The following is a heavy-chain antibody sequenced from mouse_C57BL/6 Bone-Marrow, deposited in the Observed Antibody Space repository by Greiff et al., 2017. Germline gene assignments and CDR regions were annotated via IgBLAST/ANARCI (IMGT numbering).Heavy chain of an antibody. J-gene: IGHJ1*03. D-gene: IGHD6-1*01. V-gene: IGHV5-9*01. CDR2: ISGGGGNT. Sequence: EVQRVESGGGLVKPGGSLNLSCAVSGFTFSSYTMSWVRQTPEKRLEWVATISGGGGNTYYPDSVKGRLTISRDNAKNTLYLQMSRLRSEDTALYYCARRGAAGYFDDWGTGTTVTVSS. CDR1: GFTFSSYT. CDR3: ARRGAAGYFDD.